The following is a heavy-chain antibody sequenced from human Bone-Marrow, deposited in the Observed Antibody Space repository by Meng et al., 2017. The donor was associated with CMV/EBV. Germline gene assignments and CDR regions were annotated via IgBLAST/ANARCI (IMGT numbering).Heavy chain of an antibody. CDR2: INPNSGGT. CDR1: GYTFTGYY. CDR3: ARGGGNPGQTDAFDI. J-gene: IGHJ3*02. V-gene: IGHV1-2*02. Sequence: ASVKVSCKASGYTFTGYYMHWVRQAPGQGLEWMGWINPNSGGTNYAQKFQGRITMTSDTSIRTAYMDLSSLRSDDTAVYYCARGGGNPGQTDAFDIWGQGTMVTVSS. D-gene: IGHD4-23*01.